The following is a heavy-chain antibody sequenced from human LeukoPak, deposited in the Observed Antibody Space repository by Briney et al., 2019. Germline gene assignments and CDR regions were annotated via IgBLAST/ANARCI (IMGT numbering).Heavy chain of an antibody. CDR3: ARGHDSSGYFDWYFDL. D-gene: IGHD3-22*01. CDR2: IFYSGST. CDR1: SGSISTSNYY. Sequence: SETLSLTCTVSSGSISTSNYYWGWVRQPPGKALEWIGNIFYSGSTYYSPSLKSRVTISLDTSRNQFSLKLSSVTAADTAVYYCARGHDSSGYFDWYFDLWGRGTLVTVSS. V-gene: IGHV4-39*07. J-gene: IGHJ2*01.